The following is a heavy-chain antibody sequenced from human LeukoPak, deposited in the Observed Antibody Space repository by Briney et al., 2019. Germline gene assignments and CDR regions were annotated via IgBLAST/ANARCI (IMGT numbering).Heavy chain of an antibody. CDR2: IHDSGST. J-gene: IGHJ5*02. CDR3: ARRIALAGTDWFDR. CDR1: GGSLSRGSYY. V-gene: IGHV4-61*01. D-gene: IGHD6-19*01. Sequence: PSETLSLTCTVSGGSLSRGSYYWSWIRQPPGKGLEWIGYIHDSGSTNYNSFFKGRVTISVDTSKNQFSLNLSSVTAADTDVYYCARRIALAGTDWFDRWGQGTLVTVSS.